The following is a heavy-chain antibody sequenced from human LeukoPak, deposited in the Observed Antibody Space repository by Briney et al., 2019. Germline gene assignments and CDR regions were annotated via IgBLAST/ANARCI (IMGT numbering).Heavy chain of an antibody. CDR2: INDSGGST. D-gene: IGHD3/OR15-3a*01. CDR3: AKVPLRTGLKYFDY. V-gene: IGHV3-23*01. CDR1: GFTFSSYA. Sequence: GGSLRLSCAASGFTFSSYAMSWVRQAPGKGLEWVSAINDSGGSTYYADSVKGRFTISRDNNTVYLQMNSLRADDTAVFYCAKVPLRTGLKYFDYWGQGTLVTVSS. J-gene: IGHJ4*02.